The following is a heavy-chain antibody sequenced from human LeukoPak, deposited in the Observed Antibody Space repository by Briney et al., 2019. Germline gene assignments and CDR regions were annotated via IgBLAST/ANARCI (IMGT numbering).Heavy chain of an antibody. J-gene: IGHJ1*01. Sequence: GASVKVSCKASGYTFTSYDINWVRQATGQGLEWMGWMNPNSGNTGYAQKFQGRVTMTRNTSISTAYMELSSLRSEDTAVYYCARDLHSSGWSPFEYFQHWGQGTLVTVCS. CDR1: GYTFTSYD. CDR3: ARDLHSSGWSPFEYFQH. D-gene: IGHD6-19*01. CDR2: MNPNSGNT. V-gene: IGHV1-8*01.